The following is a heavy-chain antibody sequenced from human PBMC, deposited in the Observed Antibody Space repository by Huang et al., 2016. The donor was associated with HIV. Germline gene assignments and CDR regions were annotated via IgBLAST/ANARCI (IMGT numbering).Heavy chain of an antibody. D-gene: IGHD3-3*01. V-gene: IGHV4-34*01. J-gene: IGHJ6*03. CDR3: ARLPTPSYYDTWSLSSVEEDFFYFNMDL. Sequence: QVRLEQWGEGVVKPSETLSLTCAVYGASFGSYFWSWIRQSPVKGLQWIGEINPGGHSNSNPVFQSRVIMSVDTPKKQVSLSLRTMTAADAAIYYCARLPTPSYYDTWSLSSVEEDFFYFNMDLWGQGTPVIVSS. CDR2: INPGGHS. CDR1: GASFGSYF.